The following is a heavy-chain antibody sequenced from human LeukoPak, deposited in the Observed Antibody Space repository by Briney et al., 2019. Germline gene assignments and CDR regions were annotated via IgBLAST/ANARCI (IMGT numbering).Heavy chain of an antibody. CDR1: AFTFSSYA. J-gene: IGHJ4*02. CDR2: ISLDGSNK. Sequence: GGSLRLSSSASAFTFSSYAMQWVRQAPGKELKRVAVISLDGSNKYYADSVKGRFTVFRDNSKNTLYLQMNSLRAEDAAVYYCARVYKVRSSSPVNRGPVDYWGQGTLVTVSS. D-gene: IGHD6-6*01. V-gene: IGHV3-30*04. CDR3: ARVYKVRSSSPVNRGPVDY.